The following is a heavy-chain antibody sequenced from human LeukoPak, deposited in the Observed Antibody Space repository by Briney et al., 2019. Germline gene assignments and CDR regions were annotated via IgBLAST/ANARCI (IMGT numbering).Heavy chain of an antibody. CDR1: GGSISSYY. CDR2: IYYSGST. J-gene: IGHJ4*02. V-gene: IGHV4-59*08. D-gene: IGHD2-15*01. CDR3: ARGGPGGRYYFDY. Sequence: PSETLSLTCTVSGGSISSYYWSWIRQPPGKGLEWIGYIYYSGSTNYNPSLKSRVTISVDTSKNQFSLKLSSVTAADTAVYYCARGGPGGRYYFDYWGQGTLVTVSS.